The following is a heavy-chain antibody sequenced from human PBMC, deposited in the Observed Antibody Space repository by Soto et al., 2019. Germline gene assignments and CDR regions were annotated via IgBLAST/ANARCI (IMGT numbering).Heavy chain of an antibody. V-gene: IGHV1-18*04. CDR2: ISAYNGNT. D-gene: IGHD1-26*01. CDR3: ASGIVGATLLWVYGMDA. CDR1: GYTFSGYY. J-gene: IGHJ6*02. Sequence: ASVKVSCKASGYTFSGYYVHWVRQAPGQGLEWMGWISAYNGNTNYAQKLQGRVTMTTDTSTSTAYMELRSLRSDDTAVYYCASGIVGATLLWVYGMDAWGQGTTVTVSS.